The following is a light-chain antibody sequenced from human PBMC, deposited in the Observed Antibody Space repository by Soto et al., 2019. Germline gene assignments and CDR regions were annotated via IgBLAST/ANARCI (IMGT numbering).Light chain of an antibody. V-gene: IGKV3-11*01. CDR3: QQRSIWPRNT. CDR2: DAS. Sequence: EIGLTQSPATLSLSPGERATLSCRASQSVSSYLAWYQQKPGQAPRLLIYDASNRATGIPARFSGSGSGTDFTLTISSLEPEDFAVYYCQQRSIWPRNTFGLGTKLEIK. CDR1: QSVSSY. J-gene: IGKJ2*01.